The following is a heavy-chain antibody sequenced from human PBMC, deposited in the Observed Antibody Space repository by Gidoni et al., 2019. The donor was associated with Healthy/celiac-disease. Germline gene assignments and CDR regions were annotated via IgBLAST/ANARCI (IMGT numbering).Heavy chain of an antibody. D-gene: IGHD2-2*02. CDR2: ISYDGSNK. J-gene: IGHJ5*02. CDR3: AKDVVPAAINWFDP. V-gene: IGHV3-30*18. Sequence: QVQLVESGGGVVQPGRSLRLSCAASGFTFSSYGMHWVRQAPGKGLEWVAVISYDGSNKYYADSVKGRFTISRDNSKNTLYLQMNSLRAEDTAVYYCAKDVVPAAINWFDPWGQGTLVTVSS. CDR1: GFTFSSYG.